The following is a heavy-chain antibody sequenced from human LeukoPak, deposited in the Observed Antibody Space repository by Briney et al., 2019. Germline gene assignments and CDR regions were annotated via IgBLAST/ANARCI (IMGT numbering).Heavy chain of an antibody. CDR1: GGSISSYY. V-gene: IGHV4-59*08. CDR3: ARLRYFDWLSTRRGDYYYGMDV. J-gene: IGHJ6*02. Sequence: PSETLSLTCTVSGGSISSYYWSWIRQPPGKGLEWIGYIYYSGSTNHNPSLKSRVTISVDTSKNQFSLKLSSVTAADTAVYYCARLRYFDWLSTRRGDYYYGMDVWGQGTTVTVPS. D-gene: IGHD3-9*01. CDR2: IYYSGST.